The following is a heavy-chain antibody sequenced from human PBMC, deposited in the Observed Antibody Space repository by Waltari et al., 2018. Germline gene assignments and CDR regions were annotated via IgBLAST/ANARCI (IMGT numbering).Heavy chain of an antibody. J-gene: IGHJ5*02. CDR3: TTGGDYRSSGEGLFDP. CDR1: GYILTSYD. Sequence: QVQLVQSGAEVKKPGASVKVSCKASGYILTSYDINWVRQATGQGLEWMGWMNPNSGYTGYAQKFQGRVTMTMNTSLSPAYMELGSLRSEDTAVYYCTTGGDYRSSGEGLFDPWGQGTLVSVSS. CDR2: MNPNSGYT. V-gene: IGHV1-8*01. D-gene: IGHD6-6*01.